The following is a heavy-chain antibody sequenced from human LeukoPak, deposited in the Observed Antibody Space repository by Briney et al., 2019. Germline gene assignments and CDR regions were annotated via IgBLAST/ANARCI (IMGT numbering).Heavy chain of an antibody. J-gene: IGHJ3*02. Sequence: ASVKVSCKASGYTFTSYYMHWVRQAPGQGLEWMGIINPSGGSTSYAQKFQGRVTMTRDTSTSAVYMELSSLRSEDTAVYYCAREVLIAAAGTRAFDIWGQGTMVTVSS. V-gene: IGHV1-46*01. CDR1: GYTFTSYY. CDR2: INPSGGST. D-gene: IGHD6-13*01. CDR3: AREVLIAAAGTRAFDI.